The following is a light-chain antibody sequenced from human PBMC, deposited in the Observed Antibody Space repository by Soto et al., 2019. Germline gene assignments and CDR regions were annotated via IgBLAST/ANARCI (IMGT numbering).Light chain of an antibody. CDR2: RAS. CDR1: QSVSNN. CDR3: QQYNNWPSWT. J-gene: IGKJ1*01. Sequence: EIVMTQSPATLSVSPGERATLSCRASQSVSNNLAWYQQKLGEAPRLLIYRASPRATGIPARFSGSGSGTEFTLTISSLQSEDCAVYYCQQYNNWPSWTFGQGTKV. V-gene: IGKV3-15*01.